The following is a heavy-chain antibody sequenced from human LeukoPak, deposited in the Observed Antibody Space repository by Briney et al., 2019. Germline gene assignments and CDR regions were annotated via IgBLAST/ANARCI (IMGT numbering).Heavy chain of an antibody. V-gene: IGHV3-21*01. CDR2: ISSSSSYI. Sequence: GGSLRLFCAASGFTFSSYSMNWVRQAPGKGLEWVSSISSSSSYIYYADSVKGRFTISRDNAKNSLYLQMNSLRAEDTAVYYCASVWGYRSSTSCYAPHWGQGTLVTVSS. CDR3: ASVWGYRSSTSCYAPH. J-gene: IGHJ4*02. D-gene: IGHD2-2*01. CDR1: GFTFSSYS.